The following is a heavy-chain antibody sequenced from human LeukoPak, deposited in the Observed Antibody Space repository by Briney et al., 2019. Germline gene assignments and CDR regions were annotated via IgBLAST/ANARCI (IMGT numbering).Heavy chain of an antibody. Sequence: GASVKVSCKASGYTFTSYAMNWVRQAPGQGLEWMGWINTNTGNPTYAQGFTGRFVFSLDTSVSTAYLQITSLKPEDTAIYYCARESYSWHTSSWFDEAVIGTTSTYDYWGQGALLTVSS. CDR3: ARESYSWHTSSWFDEAVIGTTSTYDY. CDR2: INTNTGNP. CDR1: GYTFTSYA. J-gene: IGHJ4*02. D-gene: IGHD2/OR15-2a*01. V-gene: IGHV7-4-1*02.